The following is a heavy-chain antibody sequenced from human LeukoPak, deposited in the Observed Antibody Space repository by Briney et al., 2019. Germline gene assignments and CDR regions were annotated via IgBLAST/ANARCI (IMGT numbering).Heavy chain of an antibody. J-gene: IGHJ4*02. CDR3: ARRWLTRIDS. V-gene: IGHV4-34*01. Sequence: SGTLSLTCAVYGGSFSGYYWSWIRQPPGKGLEWIGEINHSGSTNYNPSLKSRVTISVDTSKNQFSLKLNSVTAADTAVYYCARRWLTRIDSWGQGTLVTVSS. CDR2: INHSGST. D-gene: IGHD6-19*01. CDR1: GGSFSGYY.